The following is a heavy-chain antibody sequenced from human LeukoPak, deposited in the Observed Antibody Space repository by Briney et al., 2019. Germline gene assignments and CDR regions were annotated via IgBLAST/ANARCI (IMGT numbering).Heavy chain of an antibody. CDR2: IFSNDEK. CDR1: GFSLSYAKLG. CDR3: ARIPKYSRGLDP. Sequence: SGPTLVNPTETLTLTCTVSGFSLSYAKLGVSWIRQPPGKALEWLAHIFSNDEKSYSTSLKSRLTISQDTSKSQVVLTMTNMDPVDTATYYCARIPKYSRGLDPWGQGTLVTVSS. J-gene: IGHJ5*02. D-gene: IGHD6-13*01. V-gene: IGHV2-26*01.